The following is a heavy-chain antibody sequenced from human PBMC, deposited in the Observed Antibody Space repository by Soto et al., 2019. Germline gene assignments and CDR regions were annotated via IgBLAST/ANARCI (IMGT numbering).Heavy chain of an antibody. CDR3: ARSRGGYFDY. D-gene: IGHD3-16*01. CDR1: GGSISSYY. Sequence: QVQLQESGPGLVKPSETLSLTCTVSGGSISSYYWSWIRQPPGKGLEWIGYIYYSGSTNYNPSLXRXVXIXLATSKNQFSLKLSSVTAADTAVYYCARSRGGYFDYWGQGTLVTVSS. V-gene: IGHV4-59*01. J-gene: IGHJ4*02. CDR2: IYYSGST.